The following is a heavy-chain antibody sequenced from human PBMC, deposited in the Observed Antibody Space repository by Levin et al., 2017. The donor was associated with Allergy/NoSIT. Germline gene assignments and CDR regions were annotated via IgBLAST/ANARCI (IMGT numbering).Heavy chain of an antibody. Sequence: GGSLRLSCAASGFPFSTYAMHWVRHAPGRGLEWVDVISYDGGTKYYTDSVKGRFTISRHNSKNTLYLQMNSLRAEDTSVYYCSRRGGGAHFDYWGQGTLVTVSS. D-gene: IGHD3-10*01. CDR1: GFPFSTYA. CDR3: SRRGGGAHFDY. CDR2: ISYDGGTK. V-gene: IGHV3-30-3*01. J-gene: IGHJ4*02.